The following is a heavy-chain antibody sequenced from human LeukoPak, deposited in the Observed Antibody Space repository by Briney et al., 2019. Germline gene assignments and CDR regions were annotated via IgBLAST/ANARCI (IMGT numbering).Heavy chain of an antibody. CDR2: ISGSGGST. V-gene: IGHV3-23*01. J-gene: IGHJ4*02. CDR3: AAQYSSDWHHPPY. CDR1: GFTFSSYA. D-gene: IGHD6-19*01. Sequence: PGGSLRLSCAASGFTFSSYAMSWVRQAPGKGLEWVSAISGSGGSTYYADSVKGRFTISRDNSKNTLYLQMNSLRAEDTAVYYCAAQYSSDWHHPPYWGQGTLVTVSS.